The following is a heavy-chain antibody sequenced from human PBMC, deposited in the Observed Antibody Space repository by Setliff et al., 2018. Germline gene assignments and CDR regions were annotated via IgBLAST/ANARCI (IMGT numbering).Heavy chain of an antibody. CDR2: IWYDGSNK. Sequence: SLRLSCAASGFTFSSYGMHWVRQAPGKGLEWVAVIWYDGSNKYYADSVKGRFTISRDNSKNTLYLQMNSLRAEDAAVYYCAKGGYCSGGSCYSIHAFDIWGQGTKVTVSS. D-gene: IGHD2-15*01. J-gene: IGHJ3*02. V-gene: IGHV3-33*06. CDR1: GFTFSSYG. CDR3: AKGGYCSGGSCYSIHAFDI.